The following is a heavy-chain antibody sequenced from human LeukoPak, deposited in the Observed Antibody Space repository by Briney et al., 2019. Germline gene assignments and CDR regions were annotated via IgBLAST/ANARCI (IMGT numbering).Heavy chain of an antibody. CDR2: ISGSGGST. J-gene: IGHJ4*02. Sequence: GGSLRLSCAASGFTFSNSAMSWVRQAPGKGLEWVSAISGSGGSTYYADSVKGRFTISRDNSKNTLYLQMNSLRAEDTAVYYCAKLAKYSSSSRGDYWGQGTLVTVSS. V-gene: IGHV3-23*01. D-gene: IGHD6-6*01. CDR1: GFTFSNSA. CDR3: AKLAKYSSSSRGDY.